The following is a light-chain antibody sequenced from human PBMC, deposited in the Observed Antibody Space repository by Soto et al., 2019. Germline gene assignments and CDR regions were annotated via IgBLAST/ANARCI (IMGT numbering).Light chain of an antibody. J-gene: IGLJ1*01. CDR1: SSNIGTSS. CDR3: AVWDDSLNGHV. Sequence: QSALTQPPSASGTPGQTVTISCSGSSSNIGTSSVHWYKHLPGTAPKPLIYTNDQRPSGVPDRFSGSKSGTSASLAISGLQSEDEADYDCAVWDDSLNGHVFGAGTKVTVL. CDR2: TND. V-gene: IGLV1-44*01.